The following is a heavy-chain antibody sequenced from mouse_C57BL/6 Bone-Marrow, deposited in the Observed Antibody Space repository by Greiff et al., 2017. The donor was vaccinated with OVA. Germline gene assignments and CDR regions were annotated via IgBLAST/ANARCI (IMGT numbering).Heavy chain of an antibody. J-gene: IGHJ3*01. Sequence: EGKLMESGGGLVHPEGSLKLSCAASGFTFSDYGMAWVRQAPRKGPEWVAFISNLAYSIYYADTVTGRFTISRENAKNTLYLEMSSLRSEDTAMYYCARHPLFAYWGQGTLVTVSA. CDR3: ARHPLFAY. CDR1: GFTFSDYG. CDR2: ISNLAYSI. V-gene: IGHV5-15*01.